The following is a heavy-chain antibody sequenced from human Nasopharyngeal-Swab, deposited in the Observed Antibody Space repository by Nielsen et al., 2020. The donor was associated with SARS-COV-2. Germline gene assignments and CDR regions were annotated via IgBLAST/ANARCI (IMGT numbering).Heavy chain of an antibody. Sequence: GRQMPGKGLEWMGIIYPGDSDTRYSPSFQGQVTISADKSISTAYLQWSSLNASDTAMYYCARPVDTAMVTLGYWGQGTLVTVSS. CDR2: IYPGDSDT. J-gene: IGHJ4*02. D-gene: IGHD5-18*01. CDR3: ARPVDTAMVTLGY. V-gene: IGHV5-51*01.